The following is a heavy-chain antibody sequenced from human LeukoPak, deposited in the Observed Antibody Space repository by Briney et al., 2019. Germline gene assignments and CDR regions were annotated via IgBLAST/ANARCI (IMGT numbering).Heavy chain of an antibody. Sequence: SETLSLTCSVSAGSVSSSPYYWGWIRQPPGKGLQWIGSISYSGNTFYNPSLKSRVTISVDTSKNQFSLKLSSVTAADTAVYYCARAGGVAAIRGTNWFDPWGQGTLVTVSS. V-gene: IGHV4-39*07. D-gene: IGHD2-15*01. CDR3: ARAGGVAAIRGTNWFDP. CDR1: AGSVSSSPYY. CDR2: ISYSGNT. J-gene: IGHJ5*02.